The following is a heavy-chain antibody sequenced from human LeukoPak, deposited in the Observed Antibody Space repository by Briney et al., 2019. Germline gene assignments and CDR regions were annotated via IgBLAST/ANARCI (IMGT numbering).Heavy chain of an antibody. CDR1: GASIGSFY. CDR2: LYNGGDT. V-gene: IGHV4-4*07. CDR3: AWDVEASGVGFYAFDI. Sequence: SETLSLTCTVSGASIGSFYWSWIRQPAGKGLEWIGRLYNGGDTNYSPSLRSRVTIPVDTSKNQFSLKLNSVTAADTAVYYCAWDVEASGVGFYAFDIWGQGTVVTVSS. D-gene: IGHD2-8*01. J-gene: IGHJ3*02.